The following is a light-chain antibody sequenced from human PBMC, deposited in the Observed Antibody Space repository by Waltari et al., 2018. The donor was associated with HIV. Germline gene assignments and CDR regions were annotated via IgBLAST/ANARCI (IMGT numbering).Light chain of an antibody. CDR1: SSDVGGHNY. V-gene: IGLV2-14*01. Sequence: QSALTQPASVSGSPGQSITISCTGSSSDVGGHNYVSWYQQHPGKAPKLLIYEVTNRPSGVSNRFAGSKSGNTASLTIAGLQAEDESRFYCSSYTSSNTMVFGGGTQLTVL. CDR3: SSYTSSNTMV. J-gene: IGLJ2*01. CDR2: EVT.